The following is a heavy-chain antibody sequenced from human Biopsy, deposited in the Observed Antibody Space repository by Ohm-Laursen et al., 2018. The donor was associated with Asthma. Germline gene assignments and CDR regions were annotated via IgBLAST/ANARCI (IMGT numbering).Heavy chain of an antibody. Sequence: SLRLSCSASGFTFSSYCMHWVRQVPGRGLEWVANIKHDGSENNHVDSLKGRFTISRDNAKNSLYLQMNSLRAEDTAVYYCARTFHFWSPYHAEHYQLWGQGTLVTVSS. D-gene: IGHD3-3*02. J-gene: IGHJ1*01. CDR2: IKHDGSEN. CDR3: ARTFHFWSPYHAEHYQL. V-gene: IGHV3-7*01. CDR1: GFTFSSYC.